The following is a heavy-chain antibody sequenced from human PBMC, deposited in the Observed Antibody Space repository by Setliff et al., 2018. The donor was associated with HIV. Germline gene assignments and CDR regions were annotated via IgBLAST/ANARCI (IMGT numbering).Heavy chain of an antibody. D-gene: IGHD3-10*01. CDR1: GGSISGHY. Sequence: SETLSLTCTVSGGSISGHYWSWIRQPPGRGLEWIGYIYSSGSTNFNPPLQSRVTRSVDTSKNQFSLKLSSVTAADTAVYYCARHSGVASPNWFDPWGQGTLVTVSS. CDR2: IYSSGST. J-gene: IGHJ5*02. CDR3: ARHSGVASPNWFDP. V-gene: IGHV4-4*09.